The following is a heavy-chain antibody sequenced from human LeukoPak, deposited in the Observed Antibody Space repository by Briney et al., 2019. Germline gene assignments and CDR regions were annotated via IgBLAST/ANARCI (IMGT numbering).Heavy chain of an antibody. CDR3: ARDLACSGGSCYSIFFDY. J-gene: IGHJ4*02. Sequence: GGSRRLSCAASGFTFSSYSMNWVRQAPGKGLEWVSSISSSSSYIYYADSVKGRFTISRDNAKNSLYLQMNSLRAEDTAVYYCARDLACSGGSCYSIFFDYWGQGTLVTVSS. V-gene: IGHV3-21*01. D-gene: IGHD2-15*01. CDR1: GFTFSSYS. CDR2: ISSSSSYI.